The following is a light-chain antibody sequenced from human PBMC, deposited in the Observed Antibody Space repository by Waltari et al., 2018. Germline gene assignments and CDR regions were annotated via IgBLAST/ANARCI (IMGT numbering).Light chain of an antibody. CDR2: DVA. CDR1: SSDVGVYNY. J-gene: IGLJ3*02. Sequence: QSALTQPRSVSGSPGQSVTISCTGTSSDVGVYNYVSWYQQHPGKAPQLMIYDVAQRPSGFPDRFSGSKSDNTASLTISGLQAEDEADYYCCSYAGSYSWVFGGGTKLTVL. V-gene: IGLV2-11*01. CDR3: CSYAGSYSWV.